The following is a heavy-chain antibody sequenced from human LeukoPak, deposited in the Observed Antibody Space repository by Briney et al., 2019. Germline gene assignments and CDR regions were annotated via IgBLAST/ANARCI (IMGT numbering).Heavy chain of an antibody. V-gene: IGHV4-31*03. J-gene: IGHJ4*02. CDR3: ARSNGYNKFFDY. CDR1: GGSISSGGYY. CDR2: IYYSGST. D-gene: IGHD5-24*01. Sequence: SETLSLTCTVSGGSISSGGYYWSWIRQHPGKGLEWIGYIYYSGSTYYNPSLKSRVTISVDTSKNQFSLKLSSVTAADTAVYYCARSNGYNKFFDYWGQGTLVTVSS.